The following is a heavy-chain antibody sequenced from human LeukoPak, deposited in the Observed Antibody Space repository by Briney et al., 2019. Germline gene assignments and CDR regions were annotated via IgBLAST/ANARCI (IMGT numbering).Heavy chain of an antibody. J-gene: IGHJ4*02. V-gene: IGHV1-69*13. CDR1: GGTFSSYA. Sequence: SVKVSCKASGGTFSSYAISWVRQAPGQGLEWMGGIIPIFGTANYAQKFQGRVTITADESTSTAYMELSSLRSEDTAVYYCASRQQSYGYFPPDYWGQGTLVTVSS. CDR2: IIPIFGTA. CDR3: ASRQQSYGYFPPDY. D-gene: IGHD5-18*01.